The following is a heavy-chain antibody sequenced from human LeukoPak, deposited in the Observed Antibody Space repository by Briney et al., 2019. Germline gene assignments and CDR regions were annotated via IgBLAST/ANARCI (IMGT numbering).Heavy chain of an antibody. Sequence: GGSLRLSCAASGFTFSSDWMHWVRQAPGKGLEWVSRISNDGTYKYYADSVRGRFSISRGNAENTLSLQMYSLTVEDTALYYCARDPGSDQRDWYFDIWGRGTLVTVSS. V-gene: IGHV3-74*01. CDR3: ARDPGSDQRDWYFDI. J-gene: IGHJ2*01. CDR1: GFTFSSDW. D-gene: IGHD6-25*01. CDR2: ISNDGTYK.